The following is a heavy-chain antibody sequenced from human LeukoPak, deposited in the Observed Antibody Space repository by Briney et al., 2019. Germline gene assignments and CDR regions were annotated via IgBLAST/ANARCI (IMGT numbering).Heavy chain of an antibody. V-gene: IGHV1-69*01. CDR1: GGTFSSYA. J-gene: IGHJ4*02. CDR3: ARDRIHYGSGSYYFDY. Sequence: ASVKVSCKASGGTFSSYAISWVRQAPGQGLEWMGGILPIFGTANYAQKFQGRVTITADESTSTAYMELSSLRSEDTAVYYCARDRIHYGSGSYYFDYWGQGTLVTVSS. CDR2: ILPIFGTA. D-gene: IGHD3-10*01.